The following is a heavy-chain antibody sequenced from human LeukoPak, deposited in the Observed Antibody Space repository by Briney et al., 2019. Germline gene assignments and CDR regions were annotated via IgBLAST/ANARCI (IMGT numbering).Heavy chain of an antibody. CDR1: GFTFSSYS. V-gene: IGHV3-48*02. D-gene: IGHD5-24*01. Sequence: PRGSPCLSCAASGFTFSSYSMNWVRQAPGKGLEWVSYISSSGGTIYYADSVKGRFTISRDNAKNSLYLQMNSLRDEDTAVYYCARDAPMGDYSGQGKLFTVSS. CDR2: ISSSGGTI. CDR3: ARDAPMGDY. J-gene: IGHJ4*02.